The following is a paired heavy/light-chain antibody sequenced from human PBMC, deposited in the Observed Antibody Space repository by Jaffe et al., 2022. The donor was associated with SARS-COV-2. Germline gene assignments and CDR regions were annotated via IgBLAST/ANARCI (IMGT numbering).Light chain of an antibody. CDR3: SSHTSFSTLV. V-gene: IGLV2-14*01. CDR1: SSDVGGSNY. J-gene: IGLJ3*02. CDR2: DVS. Sequence: QSALTQPASVSGSPGQSLTISCTGTSSDVGGSNYVSWYRQHPGEAPKLIIFDVSDRPSGISNRFSGSKSGNTASLTISGLQPEDEADYYCSSHTSFSTLVFGGGTKLTVL.
Heavy chain of an antibody. CDR3: ARDLSLVARSMDV. Sequence: QAHLVESGGGVVQPGRSLRLSCEASGFTFSSCGMHWVRQAPGKGLEWVAVIWYDGSNEYFADSVRGRFTISRDNSKNTLYLQMNSLRAEDTAVYYCARDLSLVARSMDVWGQGTTVTVSS. CDR1: GFTFSSCG. D-gene: IGHD2-15*01. J-gene: IGHJ6*02. V-gene: IGHV3-33*01. CDR2: IWYDGSNE.